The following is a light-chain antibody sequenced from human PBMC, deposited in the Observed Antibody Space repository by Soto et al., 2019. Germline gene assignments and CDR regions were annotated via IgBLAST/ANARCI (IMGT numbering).Light chain of an antibody. CDR1: QSVSRSS. J-gene: IGKJ5*01. V-gene: IGKV3D-20*01. CDR2: DAS. CDR3: QQYGSSPLT. Sequence: EIVLMQSPATLSLSPGERATLSCGASQSVSRSSLAWYQQKPGLAPRLLIYDASTRATGIPDRFSGSGSGTDFTLTISRLEPEDFAVYYCQQYGSSPLTFGQGTRLEIK.